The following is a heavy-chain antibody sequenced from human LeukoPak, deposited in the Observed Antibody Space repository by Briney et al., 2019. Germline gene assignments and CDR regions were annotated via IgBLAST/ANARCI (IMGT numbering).Heavy chain of an antibody. Sequence: ASVKVSCKASGYTFTSYDINWVRQATGQGFEWMGWMNPNSGNTGYAQKFQGRVTLTRDTSISTAYMELSRLRSDDTAVYYCARIVVGTNFDYWGQGTLVTVSS. J-gene: IGHJ4*02. CDR2: MNPNSGNT. D-gene: IGHD2-21*01. CDR1: GYTFTSYD. V-gene: IGHV1-8*01. CDR3: ARIVVGTNFDY.